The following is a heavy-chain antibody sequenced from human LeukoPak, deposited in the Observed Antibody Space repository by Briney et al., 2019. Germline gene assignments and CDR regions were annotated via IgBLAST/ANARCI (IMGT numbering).Heavy chain of an antibody. CDR2: THYSGST. D-gene: IGHD5-18*01. V-gene: IGHV4-59*08. Sequence: PSETLSLTCTVSGGSISSYYWSWLRQTPGKGLEYIGYTHYSGSTNYNPPLKSRVTISVDTSKNQFSLKLSSVTAADTAVYYCARHFGYSYGYYDYWGQGTLVTVSS. CDR1: GGSISSYY. J-gene: IGHJ4*02. CDR3: ARHFGYSYGYYDY.